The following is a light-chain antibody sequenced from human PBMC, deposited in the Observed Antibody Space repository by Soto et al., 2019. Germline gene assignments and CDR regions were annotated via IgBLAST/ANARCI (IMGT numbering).Light chain of an antibody. CDR1: QSVSSSY. CDR2: GAS. Sequence: EIVLTQSPGTLSLSPGERATLSCRASQSVSSSYLAWYQQKPGQAPRLSIYGASSRATGIPDRFSGSGSGTDFTLTISSLQPDDFATYYCQQYNSYLYTFGQGTKLEIK. V-gene: IGKV3-20*01. J-gene: IGKJ2*01. CDR3: QQYNSYLYT.